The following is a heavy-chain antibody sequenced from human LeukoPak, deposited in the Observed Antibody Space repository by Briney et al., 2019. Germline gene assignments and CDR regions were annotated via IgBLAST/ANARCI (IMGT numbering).Heavy chain of an antibody. Sequence: PGGSLRLSCAASGFTFDDYAMHWVRQAPGKGLEWVSGISWNSGSIGYADSVKGRFTISRDNAKNSLYLQMNSLRAEDTALYYCAKDKGYGVELDAFDIWGQGTMVTVSS. V-gene: IGHV3-9*01. D-gene: IGHD4-17*01. J-gene: IGHJ3*02. CDR3: AKDKGYGVELDAFDI. CDR2: ISWNSGSI. CDR1: GFTFDDYA.